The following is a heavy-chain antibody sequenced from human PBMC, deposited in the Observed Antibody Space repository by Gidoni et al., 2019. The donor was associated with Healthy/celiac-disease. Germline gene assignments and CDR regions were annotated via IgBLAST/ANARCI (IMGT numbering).Heavy chain of an antibody. D-gene: IGHD2-15*01. Sequence: QVQLQESGPGLVKPSQTLSLTCTVSGGSISSGGYYWRWIRQHPGKGMEWIGYIYYSGSTYYNPSLKSRVTISVDTSKNQFSLKLSSVTAADTAVYYCARDNCSGGSCSTFGAFDIWGQGTMVTVSS. CDR1: GGSISSGGYY. V-gene: IGHV4-31*03. CDR3: ARDNCSGGSCSTFGAFDI. J-gene: IGHJ3*02. CDR2: IYYSGST.